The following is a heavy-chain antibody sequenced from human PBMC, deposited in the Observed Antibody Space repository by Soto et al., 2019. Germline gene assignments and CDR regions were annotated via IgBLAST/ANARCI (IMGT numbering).Heavy chain of an antibody. CDR2: ISSRSDI. CDR3: AREYSFFQADDG. D-gene: IGHD2-15*01. J-gene: IGHJ6*01. Sequence: QSSGKGRECVSSISSRSDIYYADSVKDRFHISRDNAKNSVSLQMSSLRAEDTAFYYCAREYSFFQADDG. V-gene: IGHV3-21*01.